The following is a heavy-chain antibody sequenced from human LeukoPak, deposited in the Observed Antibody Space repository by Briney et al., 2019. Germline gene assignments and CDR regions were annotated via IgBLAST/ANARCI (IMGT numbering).Heavy chain of an antibody. CDR1: GGSISSYY. Sequence: SETLSLTCTVSGGSISSYYWSWIRQPPGEGLEWIGYIYYSGSTNYNPSLKSRVTITVDTSKNQFSLKLSSVTAADTAVYYCARLTPYYYASSGYPDYWGQGTLVTVSS. CDR2: IYYSGST. V-gene: IGHV4-59*01. J-gene: IGHJ4*02. CDR3: ARLTPYYYASSGYPDY. D-gene: IGHD3-22*01.